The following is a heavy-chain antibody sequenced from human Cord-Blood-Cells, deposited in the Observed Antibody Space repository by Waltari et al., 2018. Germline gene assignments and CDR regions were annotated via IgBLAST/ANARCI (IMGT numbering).Heavy chain of an antibody. J-gene: IGHJ6*02. CDR1: GGSISSYY. V-gene: IGHV4-4*07. D-gene: IGHD3-22*01. CDR2: IYTSGST. Sequence: QVQLQESGPGLVKPSETLSLTCTVSGGSISSYYWSWSRQPAGKGLEWIGRIYTSGSTNYNPSLKSRVTMSVDTSKNQFSLKLSSVTAADTAVYYCARDRRYYDSSGYYYYYGMDVWGQGTTVTVSS. CDR3: ARDRRYYDSSGYYYYYGMDV.